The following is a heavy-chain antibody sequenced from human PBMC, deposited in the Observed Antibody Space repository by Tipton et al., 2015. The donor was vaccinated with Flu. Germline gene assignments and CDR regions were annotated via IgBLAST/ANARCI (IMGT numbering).Heavy chain of an antibody. CDR2: IWPDDSDT. V-gene: IGHV5-51*03. CDR3: ATVPPGADSHHHVDY. J-gene: IGHJ4*02. CDR1: GYTFTDYW. D-gene: IGHD4-23*01. Sequence: VQLVQSGAEVKKPSESLKISCKASGYTFTDYWIGWVRQMPGKGLEWMGLIWPDDSDTRYSPSFQGQVTISADKSISTAYLQWSSLKASDTAMYYCATVPPGADSHHHVDYWGQGTLVTVSS.